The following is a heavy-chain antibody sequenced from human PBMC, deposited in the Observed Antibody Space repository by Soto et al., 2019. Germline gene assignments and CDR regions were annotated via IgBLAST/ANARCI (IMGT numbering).Heavy chain of an antibody. CDR1: GYTFTNYY. V-gene: IGHV1-46*01. CDR3: VREFSPGLFEY. Sequence: QVQLVQSGAEVQKPGASVKVSCKASGYTFTNYYMHWVRQAPGQGLEWMGFIVPASGGAGYTEQFLGRITTPRDTSTTTVYMELSSLRFEDTAVYYCVREFSPGLFEYWGQGTLVTVSS. J-gene: IGHJ4*02. CDR2: IVPASGGA.